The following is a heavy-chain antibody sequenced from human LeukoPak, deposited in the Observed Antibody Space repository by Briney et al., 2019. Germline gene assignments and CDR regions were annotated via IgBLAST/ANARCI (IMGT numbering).Heavy chain of an antibody. V-gene: IGHV1-8*01. CDR3: ARDLGYGDYGSWFDP. Sequence: ASVKVSCKASGYTFTSYDFNWVRQATGQRPEWMGWMSPNSGDTGYAQKFQDRVTMTRNTSISTAYMELSSLRSEDTAVYYCARDLGYGDYGSWFDPWGQGTLVTVSS. CDR2: MSPNSGDT. D-gene: IGHD4-17*01. J-gene: IGHJ5*02. CDR1: GYTFTSYD.